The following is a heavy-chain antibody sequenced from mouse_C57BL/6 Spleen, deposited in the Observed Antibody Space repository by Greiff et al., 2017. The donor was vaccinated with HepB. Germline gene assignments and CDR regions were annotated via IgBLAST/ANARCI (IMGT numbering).Heavy chain of an antibody. CDR2: INPGSGGT. D-gene: IGHD2-3*01. J-gene: IGHJ2*01. CDR1: GYAFTNYL. CDR3: ARKNDGYYDYFDY. Sequence: QVQLQQSGAELVRPGTSVKVSCKASGYAFTNYLIEWVKQRPGQGLEWIGVINPGSGGTNYNEKFKGKATLTADKSSSTAYMQLSSLTSEDSAVYFCARKNDGYYDYFDYWGQGTTLTVSS. V-gene: IGHV1-54*01.